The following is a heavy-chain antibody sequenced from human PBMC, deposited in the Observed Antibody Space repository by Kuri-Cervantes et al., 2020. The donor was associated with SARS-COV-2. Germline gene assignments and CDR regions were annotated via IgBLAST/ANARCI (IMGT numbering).Heavy chain of an antibody. Sequence: GGSLRLSCAASGFTFSSYAMHWVRQAPGKGLEGVAVISYDGSNKYYADSVKGRFTISRDNSKNTLYLQMNSLRAEDTAVYYCARDRMEYQLLWGDWNDAFDIWGQGTMVTVSS. CDR2: ISYDGSNK. J-gene: IGHJ3*02. V-gene: IGHV3-30-3*01. CDR1: GFTFSSYA. D-gene: IGHD2-2*01. CDR3: ARDRMEYQLLWGDWNDAFDI.